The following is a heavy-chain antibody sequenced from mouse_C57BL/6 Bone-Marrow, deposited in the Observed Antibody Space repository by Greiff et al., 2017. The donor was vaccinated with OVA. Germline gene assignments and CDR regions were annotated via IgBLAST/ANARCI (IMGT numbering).Heavy chain of an antibody. CDR2: ISDGGSYT. J-gene: IGHJ2*01. CDR1: GFTFSSYA. D-gene: IGHD1-1*01. Sequence: DVKLVESGGGLVKPGGSLKLSCAASGFTFSSYAMSWVRQTPEKRLEWVATISDGGSYTYYPDNVKGRFTISRDNAKNNLYLQMSHLKSEDTAMYYCARDHYGSSYFGYWGQGTTLTVSS. V-gene: IGHV5-4*01. CDR3: ARDHYGSSYFGY.